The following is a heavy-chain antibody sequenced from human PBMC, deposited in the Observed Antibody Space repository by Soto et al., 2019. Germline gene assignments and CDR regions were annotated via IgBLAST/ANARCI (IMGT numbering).Heavy chain of an antibody. CDR3: ARGELGTTNDAFTI. D-gene: IGHD1-7*01. CDR2: MYHSGST. J-gene: IGHJ3*02. CDR1: GGSISSGDYS. V-gene: IGHV4-30-2*01. Sequence: QLQLQESGSGLVKPSQTLSLTCAVSGGSISSGDYSWSWIRQAPGKGLEWIGYMYHSGSTYYNPSLKSRVTISVDRSKNQLSLKLSSVTAADTAVYYCARGELGTTNDAFTIWGQGTMVTVSS.